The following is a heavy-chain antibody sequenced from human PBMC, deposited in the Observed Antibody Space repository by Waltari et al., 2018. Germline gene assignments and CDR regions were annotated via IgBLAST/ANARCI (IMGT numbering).Heavy chain of an antibody. D-gene: IGHD6-19*01. CDR1: GFTFSSYE. V-gene: IGHV3-48*03. J-gene: IGHJ4*02. CDR3: ARAEAVAGPFDY. Sequence: EVQLVESGGGLVQPGGSLRLSCAASGFTFSSYEMNWVRQAPGKGLEWVSYISSIGSTIYYADSGKGRFTISRDNAKNSLYLQMNSLRAEDTAVYYCARAEAVAGPFDYWGQGTLVTVSS. CDR2: ISSIGSTI.